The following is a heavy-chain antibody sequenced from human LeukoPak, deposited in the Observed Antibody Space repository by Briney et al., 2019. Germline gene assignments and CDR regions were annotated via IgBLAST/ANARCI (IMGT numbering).Heavy chain of an antibody. D-gene: IGHD2-2*01. CDR3: ARRYCSSTSCHPYSFDY. J-gene: IGHJ4*02. CDR2: IIPIFGTA. V-gene: IGHV1-69*05. CDR1: GYTFTSYG. Sequence: GASVKVSCKASGYTFTSYGISWVRQAPGQGLEWMGGIIPIFGTANYAQKFQGRVTITTDESTSTAYMELSSLRSEDTAVYYCARRYCSSTSCHPYSFDYWGQGTLVTVSS.